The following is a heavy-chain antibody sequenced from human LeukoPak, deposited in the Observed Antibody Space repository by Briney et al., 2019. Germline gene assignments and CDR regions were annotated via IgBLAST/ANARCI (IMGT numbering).Heavy chain of an antibody. CDR3: ARARRGGYDYRLDY. CDR2: IIPILGIA. CDR1: GGTFSSYA. D-gene: IGHD5-12*01. V-gene: IGHV1-69*04. Sequence: ASVKVSCKASGGTFSSYAISWVRQAPGQGLEWMGRIIPILGIANYAQKFQGRVTITADKSTSTAYMELSSLRSEDTAVYYCARARRGGYDYRLDYWGQGTLVTVSS. J-gene: IGHJ4*02.